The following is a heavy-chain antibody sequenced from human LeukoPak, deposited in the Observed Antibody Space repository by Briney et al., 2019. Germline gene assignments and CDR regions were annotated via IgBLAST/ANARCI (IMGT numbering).Heavy chain of an antibody. CDR3: IKDNRRSGYFSVNFDS. V-gene: IGHV3-9*01. CDR2: IKSDSVTM. CDR1: GFTFGDSA. J-gene: IGHJ4*02. D-gene: IGHD2-15*01. Sequence: GGSLRLSCAASGFTFGDSAMHWVRQSPGKGLEWVSGIKSDSVTMGYADSVRGRFTISRDNVKNSLYLQMNGLRTEDTALYYCIKDNRRSGYFSVNFDSWGQGTLVTVSS.